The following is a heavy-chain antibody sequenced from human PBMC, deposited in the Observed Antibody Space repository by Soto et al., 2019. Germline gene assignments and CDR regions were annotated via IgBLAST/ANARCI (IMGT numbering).Heavy chain of an antibody. J-gene: IGHJ6*02. V-gene: IGHV3-33*01. CDR1: GFTFSSYG. CDR2: IWYDGSNK. Sequence: QVQLVESGGGVVQPGRSLRLSCAASGFTFSSYGMHWVRQAPGKGLEWVAVIWYDGSNKYYADSVKGRFTISRDNSKNTLYLQMNSLRAEDTAVYYCARDLLAVAGDYYYYYGMDVWGQGTTVTVSS. D-gene: IGHD6-19*01. CDR3: ARDLLAVAGDYYYYYGMDV.